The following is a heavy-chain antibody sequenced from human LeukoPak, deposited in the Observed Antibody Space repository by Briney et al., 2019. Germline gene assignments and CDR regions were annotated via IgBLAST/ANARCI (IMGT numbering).Heavy chain of an antibody. CDR1: GGSITSSDYW. D-gene: IGHD6-13*01. CDR3: ARRSSSWYYFED. Sequence: SETLSLTCTVSGGSITSSDYWWAWIRLPPGRGLEWIGSIYYSGSTYYNPPLKSRATISVDTSKSQFSLKLSSVTAADAAVYFCARRSSSWYYFEDWGQGTLVTVSS. CDR2: IYYSGST. V-gene: IGHV4-39*07. J-gene: IGHJ4*02.